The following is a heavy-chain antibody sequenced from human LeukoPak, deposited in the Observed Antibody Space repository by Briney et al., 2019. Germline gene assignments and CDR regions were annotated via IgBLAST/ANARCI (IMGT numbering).Heavy chain of an antibody. J-gene: IGHJ4*02. CDR1: GGSISSSNW. Sequence: SETLSLTCAVSGGSISSSNWWSWVRQPPGKGLEWIGEIYHSGSTNYNPSLKSRVTISVDTSKNQFSLKLSSVTAADTAVYYCARESGGVGATYFDYWGQGTLVTVSS. V-gene: IGHV4-4*02. D-gene: IGHD1-26*01. CDR3: ARESGGVGATYFDY. CDR2: IYHSGST.